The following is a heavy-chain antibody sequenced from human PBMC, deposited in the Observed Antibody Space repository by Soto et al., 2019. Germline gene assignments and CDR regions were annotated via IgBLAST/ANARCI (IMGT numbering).Heavy chain of an antibody. CDR3: AKEVGYSSGYDYFDY. Sequence: PGGSLRLSCAASAFTFKNHWMHWVRQVPGKGPVWVSRINGDGSFTSYADAVKGRFTISRDNAKNTLSLQMNSLRAEDTAAYYCAKEVGYSSGYDYFDYWGQGTLVTVSS. J-gene: IGHJ4*02. CDR1: AFTFKNHW. V-gene: IGHV3-74*01. CDR2: INGDGSFT. D-gene: IGHD6-19*01.